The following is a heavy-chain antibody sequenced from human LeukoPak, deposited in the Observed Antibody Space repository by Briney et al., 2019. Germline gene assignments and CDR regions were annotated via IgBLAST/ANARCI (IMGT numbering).Heavy chain of an antibody. CDR3: AKVVSSGWYLTELWFYFDY. Sequence: PGGSLRLSCAASGFTFSSYAMSWVRQAPGKGLEWVSAISGSGGSTYYADSVKGRFTISRDNSKNTLYLQMNSLRAEDTAVYYCAKVVSSGWYLTELWFYFDYWGQGTLVTVSS. CDR1: GFTFSSYA. V-gene: IGHV3-23*01. D-gene: IGHD6-19*01. CDR2: ISGSGGST. J-gene: IGHJ4*02.